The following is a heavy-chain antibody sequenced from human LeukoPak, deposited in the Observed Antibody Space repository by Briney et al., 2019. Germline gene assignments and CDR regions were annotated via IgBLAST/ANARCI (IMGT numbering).Heavy chain of an antibody. CDR3: ARDDYYGSGSYYKDANAFDI. J-gene: IGHJ3*02. CDR2: IIPILGIA. D-gene: IGHD3-10*01. Sequence: GSSVTVSCKASGGTFSSYAISWVRQAPGQGLEWMGRIIPILGIANYAQKFQGRVTITADKSTSTAYMELSSLRSEDTAVYYCARDDYYGSGSYYKDANAFDIWGQGTMVTVSS. V-gene: IGHV1-69*04. CDR1: GGTFSSYA.